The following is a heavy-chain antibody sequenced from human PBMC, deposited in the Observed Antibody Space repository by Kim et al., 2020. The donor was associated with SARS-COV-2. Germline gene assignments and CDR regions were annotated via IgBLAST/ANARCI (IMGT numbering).Heavy chain of an antibody. D-gene: IGHD6-19*01. CDR2: T. V-gene: IGHV3-23*01. J-gene: IGHJ4*02. Sequence: TSYADSVKGRFTISRDNSRNTLYLQINSLSADDTAVYYCAQNWLDWLPAYWGQGALVAVSS. CDR3: AQNWLDWLPAY.